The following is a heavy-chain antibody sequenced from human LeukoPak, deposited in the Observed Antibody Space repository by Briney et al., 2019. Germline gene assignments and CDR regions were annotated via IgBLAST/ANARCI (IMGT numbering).Heavy chain of an antibody. CDR2: IYYSGST. J-gene: IGHJ4*02. CDR3: ARGRDYGDKRYNYFDY. D-gene: IGHD4-17*01. Sequence: PSETLSLTCTVSGGSISSSSYYWGWIRQPPGKGLEWIGSIYYSGSTYYNPSLKSRVTISVDTSKNQFSLKLSSVTAADTAVYYCARGRDYGDKRYNYFDYWGQGTLVTVSS. V-gene: IGHV4-39*07. CDR1: GGSISSSSYY.